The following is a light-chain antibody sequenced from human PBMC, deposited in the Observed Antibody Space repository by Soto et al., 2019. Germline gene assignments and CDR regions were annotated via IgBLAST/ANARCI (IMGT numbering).Light chain of an antibody. V-gene: IGKV1-39*01. J-gene: IGKJ1*01. CDR2: GAS. Sequence: DIHMTQSPSSLSASVGDCVTITCRASESVSRFLTWYQQQPGKAPHLLIIGASTLHEGVPSRCSGSGSGTEFTLTISRGQPEDFSIYYCQQTHSAPRTFGQGPGLDIK. CDR1: ESVSRF. CDR3: QQTHSAPRT.